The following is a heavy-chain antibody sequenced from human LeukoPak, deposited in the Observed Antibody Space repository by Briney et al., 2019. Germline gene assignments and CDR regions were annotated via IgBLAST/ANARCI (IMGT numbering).Heavy chain of an antibody. CDR2: IYYSGST. Sequence: SETLSLTCTVSGGSISSGGYYWSWIRQHPGKGLELIGYIYYSGSTYYNPSLKGRVTISVDTSKNQFSLKLSSVTAADTAVYYCARASTISRYSSGWRYFDYWGQGTLVTVSS. V-gene: IGHV4-31*03. CDR3: ARASTISRYSSGWRYFDY. J-gene: IGHJ4*02. CDR1: GGSISSGGYY. D-gene: IGHD6-19*01.